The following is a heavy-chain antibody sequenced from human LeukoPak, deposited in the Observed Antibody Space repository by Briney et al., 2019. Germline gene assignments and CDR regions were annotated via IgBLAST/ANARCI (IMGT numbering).Heavy chain of an antibody. V-gene: IGHV3-23*01. CDR3: AKVRITTYYYGMDV. D-gene: IGHD4-11*01. CDR2: ISGSGGST. Sequence: GGPLRLSCAASGFTFTSYAMSWVRQAPGKGLEWVSAISGSGGSTYYADSVKGRFTISRDNSKNTLYLQMNSLRAEDTAVYYCAKVRITTYYYGMDVWGQGTTVTVSS. J-gene: IGHJ6*02. CDR1: GFTFTSYA.